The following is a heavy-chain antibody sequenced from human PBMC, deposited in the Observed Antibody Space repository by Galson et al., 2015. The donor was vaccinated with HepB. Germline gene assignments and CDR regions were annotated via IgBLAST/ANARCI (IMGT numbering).Heavy chain of an antibody. V-gene: IGHV3-48*04. Sequence: LRLSCAASGFTFSSYSMNWVRQAPGKGLEWVSYISTSSTIYYADSVKGRFTISRDNAKNSLYLQMNSLRGEDTAVYYCARGGSYYGSYYYYGMDVWGQGTTVTVSS. J-gene: IGHJ6*02. CDR2: ISTSSTI. CDR1: GFTFSSYS. D-gene: IGHD1-26*01. CDR3: ARGGSYYGSYYYYGMDV.